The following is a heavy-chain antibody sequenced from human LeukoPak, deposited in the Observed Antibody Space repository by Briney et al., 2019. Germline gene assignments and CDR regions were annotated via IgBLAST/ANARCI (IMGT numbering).Heavy chain of an antibody. CDR1: VYTFSAYC. V-gene: IGHV1-2*02. CDR3: VRDLGISGWFAPPLGYFDS. J-gene: IGHJ4*02. CDR2: LNPKSGGT. Sequence: ASVKVSCKVSVYTFSAYCMHWVRQAPGQGLEWMGWLNPKSGGTNYAQQFQDRVTMTRDTSISSTYMELSRLKSDDTAVYYCVRDLGISGWFAPPLGYFDSWGQGTLVTVSS. D-gene: IGHD6-19*01.